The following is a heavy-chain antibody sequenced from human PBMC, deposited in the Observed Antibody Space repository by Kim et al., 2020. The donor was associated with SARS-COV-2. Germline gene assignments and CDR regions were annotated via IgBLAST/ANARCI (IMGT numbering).Heavy chain of an antibody. J-gene: IGHJ4*02. V-gene: IGHV4-34*01. CDR3: ARHDYDYVWGSYGIDY. D-gene: IGHD3-16*01. Sequence: SETLSLTCAVYGGSFSGYYWSWIRQPPGKGLEWVGEINHSGSTNYNPSLKSRVTISVDTSKNQFSLKLSSVTAADTAVYYCARHDYDYVWGSYGIDYWGQGTLVTVSS. CDR1: GGSFSGYY. CDR2: INHSGST.